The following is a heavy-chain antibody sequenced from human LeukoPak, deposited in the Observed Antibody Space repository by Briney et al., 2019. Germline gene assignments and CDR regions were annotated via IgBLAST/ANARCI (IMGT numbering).Heavy chain of an antibody. Sequence: GGSLRLSCAASGFTSSSSWMHWVRQAPGKGLVWVSRIKSDGTVTTDGDSVKGRFTISRDNAKNTLYLQMNSLRAEDTAVYYCARVPIVVVPAALGFYMDVWGKGTTVTVS. J-gene: IGHJ6*03. CDR2: IKSDGTVT. CDR3: ARVPIVVVPAALGFYMDV. CDR1: GFTSSSSW. D-gene: IGHD2-2*01. V-gene: IGHV3-74*01.